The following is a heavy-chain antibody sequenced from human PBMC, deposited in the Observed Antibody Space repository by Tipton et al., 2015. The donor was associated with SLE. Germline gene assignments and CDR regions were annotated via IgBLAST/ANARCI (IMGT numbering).Heavy chain of an antibody. Sequence: TLSLTCAVYGGSFSAYYWSWIRQPPGKGLEWIGEINHSGSTNYNPSLKSRVTISVDTSKNQFSLQLNSVTPEDTAVYYCARPVGQWLVHPYFDYWGQGTLVTVSS. J-gene: IGHJ4*02. CDR3: ARPVGQWLVHPYFDY. CDR2: INHSGST. CDR1: GGSFSAYY. D-gene: IGHD6-19*01. V-gene: IGHV4-34*01.